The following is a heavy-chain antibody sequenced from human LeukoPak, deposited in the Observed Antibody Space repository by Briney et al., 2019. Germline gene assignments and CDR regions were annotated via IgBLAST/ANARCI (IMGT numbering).Heavy chain of an antibody. Sequence: GGSLRLSCAASGFTVSSKYMSWVRQAPGKGLEWVSTLYSNGNTYYADPVKGRFTISRDNSKNTLSLQMNSLRAEDTAVYYCAREVGSGNSDRYFDYWGQGTLVTVSS. D-gene: IGHD3-10*01. J-gene: IGHJ4*02. V-gene: IGHV3-53*01. CDR3: AREVGSGNSDRYFDY. CDR1: GFTVSSKY. CDR2: LYSNGNT.